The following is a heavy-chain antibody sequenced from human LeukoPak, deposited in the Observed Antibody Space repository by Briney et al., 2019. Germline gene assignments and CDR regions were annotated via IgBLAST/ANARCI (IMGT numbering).Heavy chain of an antibody. D-gene: IGHD3-10*01. CDR3: AKDFGDGNQPYYYYMDV. CDR2: ISGDGGST. V-gene: IGHV3-43*02. CDR1: GFTFDDYA. J-gene: IGHJ6*03. Sequence: GGSLRLSCAASGFTFDDYAMHWVRQAPGKGLEWVSLISGDGGSTYYADSVKGRFTISRDNSKNSLYLQMNSLRTEDTALYYCAKDFGDGNQPYYYYMDVWGKGTTVTVSS.